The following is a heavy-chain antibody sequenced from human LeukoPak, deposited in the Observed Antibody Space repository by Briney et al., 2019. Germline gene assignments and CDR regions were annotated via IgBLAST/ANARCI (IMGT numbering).Heavy chain of an antibody. D-gene: IGHD3-3*01. Sequence: SETLSLTCTVSDGSVSSGRYYWSWIRQPPGKGLEWIGYIYYSGSTNYNPSLKSRVTISVDTSKNQFSLKLSSVTAADTAVYYCARDLPFTIFGVVTALGWFDPWGQGTLVTVSS. CDR2: IYYSGST. V-gene: IGHV4-61*01. CDR3: ARDLPFTIFGVVTALGWFDP. CDR1: DGSVSSGRYY. J-gene: IGHJ5*02.